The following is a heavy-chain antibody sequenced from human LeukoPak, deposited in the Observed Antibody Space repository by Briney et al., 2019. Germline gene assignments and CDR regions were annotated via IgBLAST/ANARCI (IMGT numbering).Heavy chain of an antibody. CDR2: ISGSGGST. J-gene: IGHJ4*02. D-gene: IGHD6-19*01. CDR3: AKDPRWSSGWPPDY. V-gene: IGHV3-23*01. CDR1: GFTFNIYA. Sequence: GGSLRLSCAASGFTFNIYAMNWVRQAPGRGLEWVSAISGSGGSTYYADSVKGRFTISRDNSKNTLYLQMNSLRAEDTAIYYCAKDPRWSSGWPPDYWGQGTLVTVSS.